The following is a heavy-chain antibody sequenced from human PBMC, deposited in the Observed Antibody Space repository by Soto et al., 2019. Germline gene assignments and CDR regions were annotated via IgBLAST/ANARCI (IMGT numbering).Heavy chain of an antibody. D-gene: IGHD2-2*01. V-gene: IGHV4-39*01. CDR2: IYYSGST. J-gene: IGHJ3*02. Sequence: QLQLQESGPGLVKPSETLSLTCTVSGGSISSSSYYWGWIRQPPGKGLEWIGSIYYSGSTYYNPSLKSRVTISVDTSKNQFSLKLSSVTAADTAVYYCARPEYQLLGGHDAFDIWGQGTMVTVSS. CDR3: ARPEYQLLGGHDAFDI. CDR1: GGSISSSSYY.